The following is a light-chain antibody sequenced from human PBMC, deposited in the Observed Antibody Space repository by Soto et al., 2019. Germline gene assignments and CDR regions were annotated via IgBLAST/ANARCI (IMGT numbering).Light chain of an antibody. CDR2: DTS. Sequence: DIQMTQSPSSLSASLGDIVTITCQARQDIKHYLNWYQQKPGKAPNLLIYDTSVLETGVPSRFSGSGSGTDFTFTISSLQPEDIATYYCQQYDNLPLTFGGGTKVDIK. CDR1: QDIKHY. CDR3: QQYDNLPLT. J-gene: IGKJ4*01. V-gene: IGKV1-33*01.